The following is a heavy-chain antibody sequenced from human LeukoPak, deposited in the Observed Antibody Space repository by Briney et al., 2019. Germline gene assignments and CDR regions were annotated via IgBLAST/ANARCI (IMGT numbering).Heavy chain of an antibody. CDR3: VRDQFFSFDY. D-gene: IGHD3-3*01. J-gene: IGHJ4*02. CDR2: ISGTSHLI. Sequence: GGSLRLSCAASGFIFSSYTMNWVRQAPGKGLEWVSYISGTSHLIYYADSVKGRFTISRDNAKNSLYLQMSSLRDGDTAVYYCVRDQFFSFDYWGQGTLVTVSS. V-gene: IGHV3-48*02. CDR1: GFIFSSYT.